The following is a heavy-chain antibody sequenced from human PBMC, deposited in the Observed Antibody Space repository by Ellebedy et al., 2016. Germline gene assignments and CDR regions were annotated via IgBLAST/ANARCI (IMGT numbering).Heavy chain of an antibody. CDR3: ARRFRITMVRGHYFDY. CDR2: INHSGST. CDR1: GGSFSGYY. V-gene: IGHV4-34*01. D-gene: IGHD3-10*01. Sequence: SETLSLTCAVYGGSFSGYYWSWIRQPPGKGLEWIGEINHSGSTNYNPSLKSRVTISVDTSKNQFSLKLSSVTAADTAVYYCARRFRITMVRGHYFDYWGQGTLVTVSS. J-gene: IGHJ4*02.